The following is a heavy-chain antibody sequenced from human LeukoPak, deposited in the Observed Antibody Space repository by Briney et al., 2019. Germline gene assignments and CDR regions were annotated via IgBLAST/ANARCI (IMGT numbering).Heavy chain of an antibody. J-gene: IGHJ5*02. CDR2: IYSGGST. CDR3: ARGATDTTRWFDP. D-gene: IGHD1-7*01. Sequence: GGSLRLSCAASGFTVSSNYMSWVRQAPGKGLEWVSVIYSGGSTYYADSVKGRFTISRDNSKNTLYLQMNSLRAEDTAVYYCARGATDTTRWFDPWGQGTLVTVSS. V-gene: IGHV3-66*01. CDR1: GFTVSSNY.